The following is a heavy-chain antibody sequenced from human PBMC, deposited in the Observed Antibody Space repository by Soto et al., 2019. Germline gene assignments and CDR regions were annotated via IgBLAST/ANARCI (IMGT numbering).Heavy chain of an antibody. D-gene: IGHD6-13*01. CDR3: ARDGRDYSSSWSLLHHYYGMDV. V-gene: IGHV3-23*01. Sequence: EVQLLESGGDLVQPGGSLRLSCAASGFTFSSYAMSWVRQAPGKGLEWVSAISGSGNSPYYADSVKGRFTISRDNSKNTLYLQLNSLRAEDTAVYYCARDGRDYSSSWSLLHHYYGMDVWGQGTTVTVSS. CDR1: GFTFSSYA. J-gene: IGHJ6*02. CDR2: ISGSGNSP.